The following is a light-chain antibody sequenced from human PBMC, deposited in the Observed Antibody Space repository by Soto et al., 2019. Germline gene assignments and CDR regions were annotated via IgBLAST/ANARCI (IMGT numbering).Light chain of an antibody. CDR3: QQYDNSPYT. CDR2: GSS. Sequence: EVVLTQSPGTLSLSPGERATLSCRASQSVSTSHLAWYQKQPRQAPRVLIYGSSNRATGIPDRFSGSVSGTDFTLTISRLEAEVFAGYYYQQYDNSPYTFGHGTKLEIK. CDR1: QSVSTSH. V-gene: IGKV3-20*01. J-gene: IGKJ2*01.